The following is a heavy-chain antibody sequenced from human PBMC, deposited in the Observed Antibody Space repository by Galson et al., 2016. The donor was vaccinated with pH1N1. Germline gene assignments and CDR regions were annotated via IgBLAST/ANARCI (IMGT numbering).Heavy chain of an antibody. Sequence: QSGAEVKKPGESLKISCKGTGHSFSTYWIAWVRQMPGEGLEWIGIIYPGDSDTRHSPSFQAQVTISADKSISAAYLQWSSLQAPDTAMYFCPRLGIPATIDYHYYTDVWGKGTTVTVAS. CDR1: GHSFSTYW. V-gene: IGHV5-51*01. CDR2: IYPGDSDT. J-gene: IGHJ6*03. CDR3: PRLGIPATIDYHYYTDV. D-gene: IGHD2-2*01.